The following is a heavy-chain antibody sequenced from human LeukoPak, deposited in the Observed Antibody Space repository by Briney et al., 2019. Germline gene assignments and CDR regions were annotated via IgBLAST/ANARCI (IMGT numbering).Heavy chain of an antibody. D-gene: IGHD3-22*01. J-gene: IGHJ4*02. CDR3: ARWVRGYSYYFDY. V-gene: IGHV4-59*01. Sequence: PSETLSLTCTVSGGSISSYYWSWIRQPPGKGLEWIGYIYYSGSTNCNPSLKSRVTISVDTSKNQFSLKLSSVTAADTAVYYCARWVRGYSYYFDYWGQGTLVTVSS. CDR2: IYYSGST. CDR1: GGSISSYY.